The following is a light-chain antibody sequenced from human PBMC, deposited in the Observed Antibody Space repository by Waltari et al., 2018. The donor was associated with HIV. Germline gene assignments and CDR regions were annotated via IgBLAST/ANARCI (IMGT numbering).Light chain of an antibody. CDR3: QQYGSRPSYT. J-gene: IGKJ2*01. CDR2: AAS. V-gene: IGKV3-20*01. CDR1: QSVTSTY. Sequence: EIVLTQSPATLSLSQGEGATLSCRASQSVTSTYLAWYQQKPGQPPRLLIYAASRRATGIPDRFSGSGSGTDFTLSISRLEPEDFAVYYCQQYGSRPSYTFGQGTKLEIK.